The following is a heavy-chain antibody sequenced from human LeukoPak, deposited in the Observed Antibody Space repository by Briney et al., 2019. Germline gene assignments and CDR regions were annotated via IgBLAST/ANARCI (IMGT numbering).Heavy chain of an antibody. J-gene: IGHJ4*02. CDR1: GFTFDDYG. CDR2: INWNGGST. CDR3: ARDPYYYDSSGYYYYFDY. D-gene: IGHD3-22*01. V-gene: IGHV3-20*04. Sequence: PGGSLRLSCAASGFTFDDYGMSWVRQAPGKGLEWVSGINWNGGSTGYADSVKGRFTISRDNAKNSLYLQMNSPRAEDTALYYCARDPYYYDSSGYYYYFDYWGQGTLVTVSS.